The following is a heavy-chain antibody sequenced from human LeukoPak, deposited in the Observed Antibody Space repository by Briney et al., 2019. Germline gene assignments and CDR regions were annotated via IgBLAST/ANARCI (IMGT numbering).Heavy chain of an antibody. V-gene: IGHV4-59*08. CDR3: ARTTRYYDSSGCFDF. CDR1: GGSISNSYY. CDR2: IYYSGST. Sequence: SETLSLTCTVSGGSISNSYYWSWIRQPPGKGLEWIAYIYYSGSTNYNPSLKSRVTISVDTSKNQFSLKLSSVTAADTAVYYCARTTRYYDSSGCFDFWGQGTLVTVSS. D-gene: IGHD3-22*01. J-gene: IGHJ4*02.